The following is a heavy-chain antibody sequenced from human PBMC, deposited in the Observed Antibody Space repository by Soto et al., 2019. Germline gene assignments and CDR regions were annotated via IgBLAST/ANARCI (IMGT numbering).Heavy chain of an antibody. D-gene: IGHD4-4*01. V-gene: IGHV3-30-3*01. J-gene: IGHJ4*02. CDR1: GFTFSSYA. CDR3: ARGSQAQYYFDY. Sequence: QVQLVESGGGVVQPGRSLRLSCAASGFTFSSYAMHWVRQAPGKGLEWVAVISYDGSNKYYADSVKGRFTISRDNSKNTLYLHMNSLRAEDTAVYYCARGSQAQYYFDYWGQGTLVTVSS. CDR2: ISYDGSNK.